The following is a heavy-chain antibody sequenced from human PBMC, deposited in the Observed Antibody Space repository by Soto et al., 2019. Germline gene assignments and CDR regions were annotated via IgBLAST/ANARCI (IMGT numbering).Heavy chain of an antibody. CDR3: GKNRGDDGDYLGHYYYYGMDV. V-gene: IGHV3-30*18. J-gene: IGHJ6*02. CDR2: ISHDGSNK. Sequence: QVQLVESGGGVVQPGRSLRLSCAASGFTFSSYGMHWVRQAPGKGLEWAAVISHDGSNKYYADSVKGRFTISRDNSKNTLYLQMNSLRAEDTAVYYCGKNRGDDGDYLGHYYYYGMDVWGQGATGPVSS. CDR1: GFTFSSYG. D-gene: IGHD4-17*01.